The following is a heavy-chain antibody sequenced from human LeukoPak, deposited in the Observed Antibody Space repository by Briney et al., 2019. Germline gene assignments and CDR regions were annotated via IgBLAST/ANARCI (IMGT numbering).Heavy chain of an antibody. V-gene: IGHV3-33*01. D-gene: IGHD6-19*01. CDR2: IWYDGSIQ. J-gene: IGHJ4*02. Sequence: GKSLRLSCAASGFTFSSYGMHWVRQAPGKGLEWVAVIWYDGSIQYYPDSVNGRFTISRDNSKNTLSLQMNSLRAEDTAVYYCARDGSSGWYLDYWGQGTQVTVSS. CDR1: GFTFSSYG. CDR3: ARDGSSGWYLDY.